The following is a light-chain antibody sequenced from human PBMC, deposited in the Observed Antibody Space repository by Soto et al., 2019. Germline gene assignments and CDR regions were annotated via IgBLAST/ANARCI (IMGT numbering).Light chain of an antibody. J-gene: IGKJ1*01. CDR3: QQYGSSPWT. CDR2: GAS. Sequence: EILLTRSPGTLSLSPGERATLSCRASQSVSSSYLAWYQQKPGQAPRLLIYGASSRATGIPDRFSGGGSGTDFTLTISRLEPEDFAVYYCQQYGSSPWTFGQGTKVDIK. V-gene: IGKV3-20*01. CDR1: QSVSSSY.